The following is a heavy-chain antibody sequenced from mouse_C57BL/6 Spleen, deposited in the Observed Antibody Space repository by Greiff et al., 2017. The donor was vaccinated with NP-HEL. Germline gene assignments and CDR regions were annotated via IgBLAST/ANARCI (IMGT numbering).Heavy chain of an antibody. J-gene: IGHJ2*01. CDR2: INPNNGGT. V-gene: IGHV1-26*01. CDR3: ARREYYYGSSFFDY. D-gene: IGHD1-1*01. Sequence: VQLQQSGPELVKPGASVKISCKASGYTFTDYYMNWVKQSHGKSLEWIGDINPNNGGTSYNQKFKGKATLTVDKSSSQAYMELRSLTSEDSAVYYCARREYYYGSSFFDYWGQGTTLTVSS. CDR1: GYTFTDYY.